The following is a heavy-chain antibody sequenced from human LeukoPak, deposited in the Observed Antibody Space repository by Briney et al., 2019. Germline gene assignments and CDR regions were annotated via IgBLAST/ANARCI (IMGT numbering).Heavy chain of an antibody. Sequence: GASLRLSCAASGFSFSNYAMSWVRQVPGKGLEWVSAISGRDDSTYYADSVKGRFTISRDTSKNTLYLQMNSLRAEDTAVYYCAKWWDYDVLTGYYDSDYWGQGTLVTVSS. J-gene: IGHJ4*02. CDR1: GFSFSNYA. CDR3: AKWWDYDVLTGYYDSDY. D-gene: IGHD3-9*01. CDR2: ISGRDDST. V-gene: IGHV3-23*01.